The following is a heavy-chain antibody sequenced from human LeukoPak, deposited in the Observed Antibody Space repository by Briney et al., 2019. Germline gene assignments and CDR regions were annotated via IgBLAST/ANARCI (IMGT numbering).Heavy chain of an antibody. D-gene: IGHD5-12*01. CDR2: ISYDGSNK. CDR1: GFTFSNYG. V-gene: IGHV3-30*18. J-gene: IGHJ4*02. Sequence: GGSLRLSCAASGFTFSNYGMHWVRQAPGKGLEWVAVISYDGSNKYYADSVKGRFTISRDNSKNTLYLQMNSLRAEDTAVYYCAKGSWLLDYWGQGTLVTVSS. CDR3: AKGSWLLDY.